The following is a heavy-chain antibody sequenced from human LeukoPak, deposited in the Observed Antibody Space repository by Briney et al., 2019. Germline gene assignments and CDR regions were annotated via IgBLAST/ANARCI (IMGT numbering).Heavy chain of an antibody. CDR1: GFTLSNYS. J-gene: IGHJ6*03. CDR3: AKVGSSSSEYYYYYYMDV. V-gene: IGHV3-21*01. Sequence: GGSLRLSCAASGFTLSNYSMNWVRQAPGKGLERVSSISSSSSYIFYADSVKGRFTISRDNAKNSLYLQMNSLRAEDTAVYYCAKVGSSSSEYYYYYYMDVWGKGTTVTVSS. CDR2: ISSSSSYI. D-gene: IGHD6-6*01.